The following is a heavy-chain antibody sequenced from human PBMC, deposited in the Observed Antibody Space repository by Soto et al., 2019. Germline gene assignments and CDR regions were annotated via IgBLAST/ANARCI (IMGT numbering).Heavy chain of an antibody. V-gene: IGHV4-59*11. D-gene: IGHD2-2*02. CDR2: VYYTGRT. CDR1: GGSISDHY. Sequence: SETLSLTCTVSGGSISDHYWSWIRQSPGRGLEWLGYVYYTGRTTYSPSLKSRLTISVDTSKNHFSLKLRSVTAADTAVYYCAGTSGTFYTPIDYWGKGTLVTVSS. CDR3: AGTSGTFYTPIDY. J-gene: IGHJ4*02.